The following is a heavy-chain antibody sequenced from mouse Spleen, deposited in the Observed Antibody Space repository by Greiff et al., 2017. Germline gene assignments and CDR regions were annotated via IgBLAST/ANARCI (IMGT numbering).Heavy chain of an antibody. Sequence: EVKLMESGPELVKPGASVKISCKASGYSFTDYNMNWVKQSNGKSLEWIGVINPNYGTTSYNQKFKGKATLTVDQSSSTAYMQLNSLTSEDSAVYYCAREGSTRGYAMDYWGQGTSVTVSS. D-gene: IGHD1-1*01. J-gene: IGHJ4*01. CDR2: INPNYGTT. CDR3: AREGSTRGYAMDY. V-gene: IGHV1-39*01. CDR1: GYSFTDYN.